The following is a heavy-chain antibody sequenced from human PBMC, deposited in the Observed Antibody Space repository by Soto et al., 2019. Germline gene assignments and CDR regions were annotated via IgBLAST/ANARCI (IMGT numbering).Heavy chain of an antibody. V-gene: IGHV3-64*01. Sequence: GGSLRLSCAASGFTFSSYAMHWVRQAPGKGLEYVSAISSNGGSTYYANSVKGRFTISRDNSKNKLYLQMGSLRAEDMAVYYCARVGSGYSSSWGAFDIWGQGTMVTVSS. J-gene: IGHJ3*02. CDR3: ARVGSGYSSSWGAFDI. CDR2: ISSNGGST. D-gene: IGHD6-13*01. CDR1: GFTFSSYA.